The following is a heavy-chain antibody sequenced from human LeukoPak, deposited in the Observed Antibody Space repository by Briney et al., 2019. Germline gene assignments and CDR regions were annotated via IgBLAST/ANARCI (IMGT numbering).Heavy chain of an antibody. Sequence: ASVKVSCKASGYTFTSFDINWLRQATGQGLEWMGWMNPSSGHTGYAQKFQGRVTMTRNTSISTAYMELSSLRSEDTAVYYCARGQYCSGGSCHPNGMDDWGQGTTVTVSS. V-gene: IGHV1-8*01. CDR1: GYTFTSFD. CDR2: MNPSSGHT. CDR3: ARGQYCSGGSCHPNGMDD. D-gene: IGHD2-15*01. J-gene: IGHJ6*02.